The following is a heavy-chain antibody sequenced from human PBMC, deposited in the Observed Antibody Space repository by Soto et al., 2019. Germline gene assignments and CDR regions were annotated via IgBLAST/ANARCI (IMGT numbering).Heavy chain of an antibody. CDR1: GGTFSSYA. V-gene: IGHV1-69*13. D-gene: IGHD4-17*01. CDR2: IIPIFGTA. J-gene: IGHJ6*02. CDR3: ARDLTVADYYYYYGMDV. Sequence: ASVKVSCKASGGTFSSYAISWVRQAPGQGLEWMGGIIPIFGTANYAQKFQGRVTITADESTSTAYMELSSLRSEDTAVYYCARDLTVADYYYYYGMDVWGQGTTVTVSS.